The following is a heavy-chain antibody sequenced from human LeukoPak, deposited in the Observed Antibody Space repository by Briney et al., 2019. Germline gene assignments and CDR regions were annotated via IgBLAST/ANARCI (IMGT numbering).Heavy chain of an antibody. V-gene: IGHV4-39*07. CDR1: SGSISSTSHY. D-gene: IGHD2/OR15-2a*01. Sequence: SETLSLTCTVSSGSISSTSHYWGWIRQPPGKGLEWIGSIFYSGSTYYNPSLKSRVTISVDTSKNQFSLKLSSVTAADTAVYYCARVLGRGAHFDYWGQGTLVTVSS. CDR3: ARVLGRGAHFDY. CDR2: IFYSGST. J-gene: IGHJ4*02.